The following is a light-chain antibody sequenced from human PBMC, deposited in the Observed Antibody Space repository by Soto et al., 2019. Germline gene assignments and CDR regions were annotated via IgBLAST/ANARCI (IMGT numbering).Light chain of an antibody. Sequence: EIVLTQSPGTLSLSPGERATLSCRASEFVTSTYLAWYQQKSGQAPRLLIYGGSNRATSIPDRFRGSGSGTDFTLTISRLEPEDFAVYYCQQYFTSRTFGQGTKVEIK. CDR1: EFVTSTY. CDR2: GGS. V-gene: IGKV3-20*01. J-gene: IGKJ1*01. CDR3: QQYFTSRT.